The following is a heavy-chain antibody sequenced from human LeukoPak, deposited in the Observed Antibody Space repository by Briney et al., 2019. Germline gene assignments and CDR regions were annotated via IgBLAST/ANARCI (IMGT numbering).Heavy chain of an antibody. CDR2: ISSSGSTI. D-gene: IGHD1-26*01. J-gene: IGHJ6*03. CDR1: GFTFSAYA. Sequence: GGSLRLSCAASGFTFSAYAMSWVRQAPGKGLEWVSYISSSGSTIYYADSVKGRFTISRDNAKNSLYLQMNSLRAEDTAVYYCARGAGSGADYYYYYYMDVWGKGTTVTVSS. V-gene: IGHV3-48*03. CDR3: ARGAGSGADYYYYYYMDV.